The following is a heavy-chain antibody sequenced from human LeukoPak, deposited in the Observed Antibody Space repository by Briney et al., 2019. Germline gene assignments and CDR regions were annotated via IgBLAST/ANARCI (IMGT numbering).Heavy chain of an antibody. V-gene: IGHV4-38-2*01. CDR1: GYSISSGYC. J-gene: IGHJ6*03. D-gene: IGHD1-26*01. CDR3: ARQPPRWELQYYYYYMDV. CDR2: IYHSGST. Sequence: SETLSLTCAVSGYSISSGYCWGWIRQPPGKGLEWIGSIYHSGSTYYNPSLKSRVTISVDTSKNQFSLKLSSVTAADTAVYYCARQPPRWELQYYYYYMDVWGKGTTVTVSS.